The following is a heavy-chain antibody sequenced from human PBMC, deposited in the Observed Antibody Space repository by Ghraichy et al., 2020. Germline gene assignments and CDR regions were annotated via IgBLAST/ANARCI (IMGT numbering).Heavy chain of an antibody. D-gene: IGHD3-22*01. CDR2: IYSSGST. CDR1: GGSISSSSYY. CDR3: ARLLDDSSGYGWIDP. J-gene: IGHJ5*02. Sequence: SETLSLTCTVSGGSISSSSYYWGWIRQPPGKGLEWIGSIYSSGSTYYNPSLKSRVTKSVDTSKNQFSLKLSSVTAADTAVYYCARLLDDSSGYGWIDPWGQGTLVTVSS. V-gene: IGHV4-39*01.